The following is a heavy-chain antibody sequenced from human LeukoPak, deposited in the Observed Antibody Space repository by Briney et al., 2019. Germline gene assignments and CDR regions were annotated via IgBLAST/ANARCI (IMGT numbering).Heavy chain of an antibody. D-gene: IGHD6-13*01. V-gene: IGHV3-21*01. CDR3: ARVLAAAGSNWFDP. CDR2: ISSSSSYI. Sequence: GRSLRLSCAASGFTFSSYSMNWVRQAPGNGLEWVSSISSSSSYIYYADSVKGRFTISRDNAKNSLYLQMNSLRAEGTAVYYCARVLAAAGSNWFDPWGQGTLVTVSS. CDR1: GFTFSSYS. J-gene: IGHJ5*02.